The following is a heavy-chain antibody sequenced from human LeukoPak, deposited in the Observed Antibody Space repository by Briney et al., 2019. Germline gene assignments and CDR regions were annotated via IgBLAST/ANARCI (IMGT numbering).Heavy chain of an antibody. CDR1: GYTFTACY. V-gene: IGHV1-2*02. D-gene: IGHD7-27*01. J-gene: IGHJ4*02. CDR3: ARRLTGVDY. Sequence: ASVKVSCKASGYTFTACYMNWVRQAPGQGLEWMGWINPNSGGTNYAQKFQGRVTMTRDTSISTVYMELNSLRSDDTAVYYCARRLTGVDYWDQGTQVTVSS. CDR2: INPNSGGT.